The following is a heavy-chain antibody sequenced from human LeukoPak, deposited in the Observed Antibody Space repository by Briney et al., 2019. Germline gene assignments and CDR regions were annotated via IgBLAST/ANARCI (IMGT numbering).Heavy chain of an antibody. CDR2: MHPNSGSI. J-gene: IGHJ5*02. CDR1: GYTFTTYE. CDR3: TRGPRNDP. D-gene: IGHD1-14*01. V-gene: IGHV1-8*01. Sequence: ASVKVSCKTSGYTFTTYEINWVRQAAGQGLVWMGWMHPNSGSIDYAQKFQGRVTMTRDTSTNTAYMELSSLRSEDTAVYYCTRGPRNDPWGQGTLVIVSS.